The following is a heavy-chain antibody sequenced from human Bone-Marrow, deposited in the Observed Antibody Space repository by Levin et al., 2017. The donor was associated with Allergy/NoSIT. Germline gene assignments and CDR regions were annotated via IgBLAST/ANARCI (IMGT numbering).Heavy chain of an antibody. V-gene: IGHV3-21*01. Sequence: SGGSLRLSCAASGFTFSSYSMNWVRQAPGKGLEWVSSISSSSSYIYYADSVKGRFTISRDNAKNSLYLQMNSLRAEDTAVYYCAGEIAVAGTGDYWGQGTLVTVSS. CDR2: ISSSSSYI. J-gene: IGHJ4*02. D-gene: IGHD6-19*01. CDR3: AGEIAVAGTGDY. CDR1: GFTFSSYS.